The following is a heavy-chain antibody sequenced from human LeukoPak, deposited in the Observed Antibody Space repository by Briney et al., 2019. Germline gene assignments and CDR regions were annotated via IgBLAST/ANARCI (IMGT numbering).Heavy chain of an antibody. CDR2: ISSSSSYI. Sequence: GGSLRLSCAASGFTFSSYSMNWVRQAPGKGLEWVSSISSSSSYIYYADSVKGRFTIFRDNSKNTLYLQMNSLRAEDTAVYYCAKDPAMIASDYWGQGTLVTVSS. CDR3: AKDPAMIASDY. CDR1: GFTFSSYS. V-gene: IGHV3-21*04. J-gene: IGHJ4*02. D-gene: IGHD3-22*01.